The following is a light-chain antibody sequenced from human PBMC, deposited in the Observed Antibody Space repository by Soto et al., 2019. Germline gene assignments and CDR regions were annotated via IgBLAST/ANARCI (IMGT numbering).Light chain of an antibody. Sequence: DIQVTQSPSSLSASVGDRVTITCRASQSITTYLNWYQQTSGEAPKLLIYDASRLQSGVPSRFSGSGGGTDFTLSISSVQPEDFATYFCQQSYMDPITFGQGTRLEI. CDR2: DAS. J-gene: IGKJ5*01. CDR3: QQSYMDPIT. V-gene: IGKV1-39*01. CDR1: QSITTY.